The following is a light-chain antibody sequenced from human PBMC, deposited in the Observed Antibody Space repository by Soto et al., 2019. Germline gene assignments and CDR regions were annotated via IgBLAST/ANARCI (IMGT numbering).Light chain of an antibody. Sequence: QSALTQPPSVSGAPGQRVTISCTGSNSNIGARYDVHWYQHLPGTAPKLLIYGTTNRPSGVPDRFSGSTSGPSASLASTGLQAEDEADYYCQSYDSSLSGLVFGSGTKVTVL. J-gene: IGLJ1*01. V-gene: IGLV1-40*01. CDR3: QSYDSSLSGLV. CDR1: NSNIGARYD. CDR2: GTT.